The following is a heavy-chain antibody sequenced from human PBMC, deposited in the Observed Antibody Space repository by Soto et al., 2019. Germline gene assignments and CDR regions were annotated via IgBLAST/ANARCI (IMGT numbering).Heavy chain of an antibody. CDR2: CSPDGTT. CDR3: SVSIFSVVHY. D-gene: IGHD3-3*01. Sequence: EAQVVESGGGLAQPGGSLRLSCAASGFSLRSQWMHWIRQTPGKGLEWVSRCSPDGTTVYADSVKGRFTISRDNAKNTVYLRMNSLRAEDTAMYYCSVSIFSVVHYWGQGTLVTVSS. J-gene: IGHJ4*02. CDR1: GFSLRSQW. V-gene: IGHV3-74*03.